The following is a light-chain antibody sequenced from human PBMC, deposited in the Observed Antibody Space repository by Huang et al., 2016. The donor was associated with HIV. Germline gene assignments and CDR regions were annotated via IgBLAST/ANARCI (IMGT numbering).Light chain of an antibody. Sequence: DIQMTQFPTSLSASVENSVTITCRAGQAIDKYLNCYQQKSGRAPRLLIYGASKLQSGVPSRFSGRASWTHFSLTINSLQPDDSAIYYCQQSYRTPRTFGQGTNVEI. CDR1: QAIDKY. CDR3: QQSYRTPRT. CDR2: GAS. J-gene: IGKJ2*01. V-gene: IGKV1-39*01.